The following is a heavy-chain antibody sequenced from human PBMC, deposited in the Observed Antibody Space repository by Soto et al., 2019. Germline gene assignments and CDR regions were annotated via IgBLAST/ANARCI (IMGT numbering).Heavy chain of an antibody. V-gene: IGHV3-30*18. CDR3: AKDGLEQWLYNMAVDV. CDR1: GFTFSSYG. Sequence: PGGSLSLSCAASGFTFSSYGMHWVRQAPGKGLEWVAVISYDGSNKYYADSVKGRFTISRDNSKNTLYLQMNSLRAEDTAVYYCAKDGLEQWLYNMAVDVWGQGTT. CDR2: ISYDGSNK. D-gene: IGHD6-19*01. J-gene: IGHJ6*02.